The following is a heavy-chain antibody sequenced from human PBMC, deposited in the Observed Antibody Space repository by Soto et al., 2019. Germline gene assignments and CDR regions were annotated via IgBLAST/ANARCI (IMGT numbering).Heavy chain of an antibody. J-gene: IGHJ3*02. CDR2: ISAYNGNT. CDR1: GYTFISYD. Sequence: SVKVSCKASGYTFISYDINWVRQAPGQGLEWMGWISAYNGNTNYAQKLQGRVTMTTDTSTSTAYMELRSLRSDDTAVYYCARELIAVAGDDAFDIWGHRTMVTVSS. CDR3: ARELIAVAGDDAFDI. D-gene: IGHD6-19*01. V-gene: IGHV1-18*01.